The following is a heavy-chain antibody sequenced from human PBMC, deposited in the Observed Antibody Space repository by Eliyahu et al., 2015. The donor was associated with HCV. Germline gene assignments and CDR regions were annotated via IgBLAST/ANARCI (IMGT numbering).Heavy chain of an antibody. CDR3: ARAAMQPT. D-gene: IGHD6-13*01. J-gene: IGHJ5*02. Sequence: EVQLVESGGGLVQPGKSLRLSCXASGFPFDDYAMXWVRQASGKGLEWVSGIXWNSGSIDXADSVKGXFTISRDNAKNSLYLXMNSLRAEDTALYYCARAAMQPTWGQGTLVTVSS. CDR1: GFPFDDYA. V-gene: IGHV3-9*01. CDR2: IXWNSGSI.